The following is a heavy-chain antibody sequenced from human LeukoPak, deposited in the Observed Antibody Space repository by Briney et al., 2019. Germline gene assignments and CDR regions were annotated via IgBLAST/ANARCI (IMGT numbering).Heavy chain of an antibody. CDR2: IIPIFGIA. CDR1: GGTFSSYA. J-gene: IGHJ5*02. Sequence: SVKVSCKASGGTFSSYAISWVRQAPGQGLEWMGRIIPIFGIANYAQKFQGRVTVTADKSTSTAYMELSSLRSEDTAVYYCARVVTPRILRFLEWRGEDWFDPWGQGTLVTVSS. V-gene: IGHV1-69*04. D-gene: IGHD3-3*01. CDR3: ARVVTPRILRFLEWRGEDWFDP.